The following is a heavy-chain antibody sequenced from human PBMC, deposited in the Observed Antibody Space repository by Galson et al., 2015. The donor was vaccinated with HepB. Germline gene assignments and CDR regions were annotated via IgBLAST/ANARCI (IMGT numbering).Heavy chain of an antibody. V-gene: IGHV3-23*01. D-gene: IGHD6-19*01. CDR2: ISQDGVGT. CDR1: GFTISNHA. Sequence: SLRLSCAASGFTISNHAMAWVRQAPGKGLEWVSSISQDGVGTFYADSVKGRFTISRDNSKNTLFLQMNSLRVEDTAVYYCAKALHQWLIRGAGCDYWGQGTLVTVSS. J-gene: IGHJ4*02. CDR3: AKALHQWLIRGAGCDY.